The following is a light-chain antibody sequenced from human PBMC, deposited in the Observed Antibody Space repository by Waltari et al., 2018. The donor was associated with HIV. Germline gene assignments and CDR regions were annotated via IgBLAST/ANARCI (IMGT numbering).Light chain of an antibody. V-gene: IGLV2-14*03. J-gene: IGLJ1*01. CDR2: DVS. CDR1: SGDVGSYDY. Sequence: QSALTQPASVSGSPGQSITISCTGTSGDVGSYDYVSWYQQHPDKAPKLMIYDVSNRPSGISNRFSGSKSGNTASLTISGLQADDEADYYCSSYTSSSALTFGTGTKVTVL. CDR3: SSYTSSSALT.